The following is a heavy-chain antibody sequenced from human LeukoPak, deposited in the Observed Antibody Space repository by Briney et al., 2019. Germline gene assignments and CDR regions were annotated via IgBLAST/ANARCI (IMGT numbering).Heavy chain of an antibody. CDR2: IYVGGST. CDR1: GFTVSSNY. J-gene: IGHJ4*02. Sequence: GGSLRLSCAASGFTVSSNYMSWVRQAPGKGLEWLSVIYVGGSTFYADSVKGRFTISRDNSKNTLYLQMNSLRADDTAVYYCARDHRNAGVFEYWGQGTLVTVSS. CDR3: ARDHRNAGVFEY. D-gene: IGHD2-2*01. V-gene: IGHV3-53*01.